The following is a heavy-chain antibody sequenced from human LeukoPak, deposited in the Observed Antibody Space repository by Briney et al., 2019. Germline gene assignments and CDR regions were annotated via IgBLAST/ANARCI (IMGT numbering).Heavy chain of an antibody. Sequence: GGSLRLSCAASGFTFSSYTMYWVRQAPGKGLEWVAVISYDGSNKYYADSVKGQFTISRDNSKNTLYLQMNSLRAEDTAVYYCAKYYYSALDYWGQGTLVTVSS. CDR2: ISYDGSNK. CDR3: AKYYYSALDY. V-gene: IGHV3-30-3*02. D-gene: IGHD3-10*01. J-gene: IGHJ4*02. CDR1: GFTFSSYT.